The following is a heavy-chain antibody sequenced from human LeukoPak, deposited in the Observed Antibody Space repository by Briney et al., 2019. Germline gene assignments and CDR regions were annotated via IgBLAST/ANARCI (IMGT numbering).Heavy chain of an antibody. Sequence: PSETLSLTCAVYGGSFSGYYWTWIRQPPGKGLEWIGEINHSGSTTYKPSLKSRVTISVDTSKNHFSLRLTSVTAADTAVYYCARXPCXXXCHRSWYFDYWGQGTLVTVSS. CDR3: ARXPCXXXCHRSWYFDY. CDR2: INHSGST. V-gene: IGHV4-34*01. J-gene: IGHJ4*02. D-gene: IGHD2-2*01. CDR1: GGSFSGYY.